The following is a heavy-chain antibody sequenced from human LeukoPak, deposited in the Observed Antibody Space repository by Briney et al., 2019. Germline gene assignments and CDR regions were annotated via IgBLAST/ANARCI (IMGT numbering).Heavy chain of an antibody. CDR3: AKIFAPGVFSVVYQSPFDY. CDR2: ISRSGAAI. J-gene: IGHJ4*02. V-gene: IGHV3-23*01. CDR1: GFTFSNTA. D-gene: IGHD3-3*01. Sequence: GGSLRLSCAGSGFTFSNTAMSWFRQAPGKGLEWVSVISRSGAAIHYADSVKGRFSISRDNSKTTMYLQMNSLRAEDTAVYYCAKIFAPGVFSVVYQSPFDYWGQGTLVTVSS.